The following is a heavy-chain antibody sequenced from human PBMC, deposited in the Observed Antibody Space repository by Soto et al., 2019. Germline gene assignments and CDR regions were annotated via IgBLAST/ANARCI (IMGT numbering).Heavy chain of an antibody. J-gene: IGHJ4*02. CDR3: ARGIAVAGTHLDY. V-gene: IGHV3-33*01. CDR2: IWYDGSNK. Sequence: QVQLVESGGGVVQPGRSLRLSCAASGFTFSSYGMHWVRQAPGKGLEWVAVIWYDGSNKYYADSVKGRFTISRDNSKNPLYLQMNSLRADDTAVYYCARGIAVAGTHLDYWGQGTLVTVSS. D-gene: IGHD6-19*01. CDR1: GFTFSSYG.